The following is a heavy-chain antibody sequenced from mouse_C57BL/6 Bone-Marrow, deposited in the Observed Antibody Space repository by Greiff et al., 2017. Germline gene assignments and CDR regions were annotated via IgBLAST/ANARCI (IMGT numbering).Heavy chain of an antibody. CDR1: GFTFSDYG. V-gene: IGHV5-17*01. D-gene: IGHD2-5*01. CDR3: SNYYFDD. Sequence: DVKLVESGGGLVKPGGSLTLSCAASGFTFSDYGMHWVRQAPEQGLEWVAYISSGGSTIYYAATVKGRFTISRDNAKNTLFLQMTSLRSEDTAMYYCSNYYFDDWGQGTTLTVSS. J-gene: IGHJ2*01. CDR2: ISSGGSTI.